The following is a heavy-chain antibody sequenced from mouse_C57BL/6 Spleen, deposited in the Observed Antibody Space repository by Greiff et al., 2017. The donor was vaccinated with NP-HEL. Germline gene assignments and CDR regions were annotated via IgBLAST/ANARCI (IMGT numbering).Heavy chain of an antibody. J-gene: IGHJ4*01. CDR1: GFTFSDFY. CDR3: ASEYDSVRDY. D-gene: IGHD2-4*01. CDR2: SRNKANDYTS. Sequence: EVKLVESGGGLVQSGRSLRLSCATSGFTFSDFYMEWVRQAPGKGLEWIAASRNKANDYTSEYSATVKGRFIVYRDTSQSILYLQMTALRAEDTAIYYCASEYDSVRDYWGQGTSVTVSS. V-gene: IGHV7-1*01.